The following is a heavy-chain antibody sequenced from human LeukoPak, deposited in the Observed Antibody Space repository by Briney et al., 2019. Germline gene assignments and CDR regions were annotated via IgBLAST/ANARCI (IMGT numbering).Heavy chain of an antibody. J-gene: IGHJ4*02. Sequence: PGRSQRLSCAASGFTFSSYGMHWVRQASGKGLEGVAHIWFDGSNKYYADSVKRRFTNSRDNSKTTLYLQMNRLRAEDTAVYYCARDIAAAGRVLDYRGQGTLVTVSS. V-gene: IGHV3-33*01. CDR1: GFTFSSYG. D-gene: IGHD6-13*01. CDR2: IWFDGSNK. CDR3: ARDIAAAGRVLDY.